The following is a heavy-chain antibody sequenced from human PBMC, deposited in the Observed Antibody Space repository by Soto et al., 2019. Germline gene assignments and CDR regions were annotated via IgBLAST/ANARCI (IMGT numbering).Heavy chain of an antibody. V-gene: IGHV3-33*01. Sequence: GGSLRLSCAASGFTFSSYGMHWVRQAPGQGLEWVAVIWYDGSNKYYADSVKGRFTISRDNSKNTLYLQMNSLRAEDTAVYYCARASGYSSSWSLDYWGQGPLVTVSS. D-gene: IGHD6-13*01. CDR1: GFTFSSYG. J-gene: IGHJ4*02. CDR3: ARASGYSSSWSLDY. CDR2: IWYDGSNK.